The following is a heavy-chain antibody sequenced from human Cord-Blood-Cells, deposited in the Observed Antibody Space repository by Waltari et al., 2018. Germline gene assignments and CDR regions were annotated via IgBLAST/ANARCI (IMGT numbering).Heavy chain of an antibody. V-gene: IGHV1-58*01. D-gene: IGHD6-13*01. CDR1: GFTFTSAA. J-gene: IGHJ4*02. CDR2: MVVGSGNT. Sequence: QMQLVQSGTEVKKPGTSVKVSCKASGFTFTSAAVQWVRQARGQRIEWIGWMVVGSGNTNYALKFQERVTITRDMSTSQAYMELSSLRSEDTALYYCAATPIAAAGTGYWGQGTLVTVSS. CDR3: AATPIAAAGTGY.